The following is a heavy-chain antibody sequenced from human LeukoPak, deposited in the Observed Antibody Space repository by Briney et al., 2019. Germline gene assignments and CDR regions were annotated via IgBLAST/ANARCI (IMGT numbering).Heavy chain of an antibody. D-gene: IGHD4-17*01. Sequence: SETLSLTCTVSGGSISSYYWSWIRQPPGKGLEWIGYIYYSGSTNYNPSLKSRVTISVDTSKNQFSLKLSSVTAADTAVYYCARLTVTGFDYWGQGTLVTVSS. J-gene: IGHJ4*02. CDR1: GGSISSYY. V-gene: IGHV4-59*01. CDR2: IYYSGST. CDR3: ARLTVTGFDY.